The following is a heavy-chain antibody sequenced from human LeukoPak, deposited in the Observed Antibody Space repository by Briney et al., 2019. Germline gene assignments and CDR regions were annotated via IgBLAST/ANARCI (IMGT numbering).Heavy chain of an antibody. Sequence: GGSLRLSCAASGFTFDDYAIHWVRQAPGRGLDWVSLISGDGDSTYYADSVKGRFTISRDNSKNSLYLQMNSLRTEDTALYYCAKGNERRAFDIWGQGPMVTVSS. CDR3: AKGNERRAFDI. CDR2: ISGDGDST. J-gene: IGHJ3*02. D-gene: IGHD5-24*01. CDR1: GFTFDDYA. V-gene: IGHV3-43*02.